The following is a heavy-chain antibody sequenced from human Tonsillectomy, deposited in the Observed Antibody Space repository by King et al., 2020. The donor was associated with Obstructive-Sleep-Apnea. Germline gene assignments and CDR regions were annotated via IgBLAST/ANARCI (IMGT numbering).Heavy chain of an antibody. Sequence: QLVQSGAEVKEPGASVKVSCKTSGYSFIYYGVAWVRQAPGQGLEWMGWISAYTGNTNYAQDFQGRVTVTTDTSTSTAYMELRGLRSDDTAMYYWSRGGYSSGYVGYFDFWGQGTLVTVSS. D-gene: IGHD2-8*02. V-gene: IGHV1-18*01. CDR3: SRGGYSSGYVGYFDF. J-gene: IGHJ4*02. CDR2: ISAYTGNT. CDR1: GYSFIYYG.